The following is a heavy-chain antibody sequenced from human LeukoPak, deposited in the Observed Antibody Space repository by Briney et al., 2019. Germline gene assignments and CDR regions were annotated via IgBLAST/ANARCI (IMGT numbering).Heavy chain of an antibody. CDR3: ASPNWNCGATVYDSFDI. D-gene: IGHD1-7*01. J-gene: IGHJ3*02. CDR1: GFTFSIYN. V-gene: IGHV3-48*01. CDR2: ISSYSTTI. Sequence: GGSLRLSCAASGFTFSIYNMNWVRQAPGKGLEWISYISSYSTTIYYADSVKGRFTISRDNAKNSLYLQMNSLRAEDTAVYYCASPNWNCGATVYDSFDIWGPGTMVTVSS.